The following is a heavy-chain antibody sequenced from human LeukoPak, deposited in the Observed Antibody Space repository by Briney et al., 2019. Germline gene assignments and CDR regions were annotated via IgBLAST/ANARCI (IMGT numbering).Heavy chain of an antibody. CDR1: GGSISSYY. V-gene: IGHV4-4*09. D-gene: IGHD3-10*01. CDR3: ARYYGSGSYYADYYYYMDV. Sequence: SETLSLTCTVSGGSISSYYWSWIRQPPGKGLEWIGYIYTSGSTNYNPSLKSRVTISVDTSKNQFSLKLSFVTAADTAVYYCARYYGSGSYYADYYYYMDVWGKGTTVTVSS. CDR2: IYTSGST. J-gene: IGHJ6*03.